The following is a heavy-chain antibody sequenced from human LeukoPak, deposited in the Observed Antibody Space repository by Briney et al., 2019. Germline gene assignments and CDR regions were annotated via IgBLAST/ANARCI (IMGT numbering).Heavy chain of an antibody. CDR1: GFTFSGYS. V-gene: IGHV3-21*01. CDR2: FGTRSTSI. Sequence: GGSLRLSCTASGFTFSGYSMNWIRQAPGKGLEWVSSFGTRSTSIYHAGSVKGRFAISRDNAKNSLYLRMNSLRAEDTALYYCAREVSEGFDFWGQGTLVTVSS. J-gene: IGHJ4*02. D-gene: IGHD3-22*01. CDR3: AREVSEGFDF.